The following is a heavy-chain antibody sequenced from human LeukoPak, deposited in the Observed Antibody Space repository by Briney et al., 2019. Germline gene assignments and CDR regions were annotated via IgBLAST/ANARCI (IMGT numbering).Heavy chain of an antibody. CDR3: ARDALTIFGPRNWFDP. V-gene: IGHV1-2*02. D-gene: IGHD3-3*01. Sequence: GASVKVSCKASGYTFTGYYMHWVRQAPGQGLEWMGWINPNSGGTNYAQKFQGRVTMTRDTSISTTYMELSRLRSDDTAVYYCARDALTIFGPRNWFDPWGQGTLVTVSS. J-gene: IGHJ5*02. CDR1: GYTFTGYY. CDR2: INPNSGGT.